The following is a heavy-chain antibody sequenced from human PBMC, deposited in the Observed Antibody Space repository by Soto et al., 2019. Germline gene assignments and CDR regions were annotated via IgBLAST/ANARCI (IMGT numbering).Heavy chain of an antibody. J-gene: IGHJ6*02. D-gene: IGHD2-15*01. CDR3: ARGQGEYCSGGSCYANYYYHGMDV. CDR1: GYRFNTYG. Sequence: QVQLVQSGAEVKKPGASVEVSCTASGYRFNTYGITWVRQAPGQGLEWMGWITAYNGHTNHAQKVQDRVTMTTDISTSTAYMELRSLRSDDTAVYYCARGQGEYCSGGSCYANYYYHGMDVWGQGTTVTVSS. V-gene: IGHV1-18*01. CDR2: ITAYNGHT.